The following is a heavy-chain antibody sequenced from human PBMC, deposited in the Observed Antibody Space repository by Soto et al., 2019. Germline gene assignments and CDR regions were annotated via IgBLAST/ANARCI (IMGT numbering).Heavy chain of an antibody. V-gene: IGHV4-59*08. D-gene: IGHD1-1*01. CDR2: VYSTGGT. CDR1: SGPSSSHN. CDR3: VRQGIGNLHGLVDV. J-gene: IGHJ6*02. Sequence: QVQLQQSGPGLVKPSETLSLTCSVSSGPSSSHNWGWIRPPPGTGLEWIGYVYSTGGTSYNPSLKSRVTISADTSTNHISLTLTAVTAADTAVYYCVRQGIGNLHGLVDVWGQGTTVRVSS.